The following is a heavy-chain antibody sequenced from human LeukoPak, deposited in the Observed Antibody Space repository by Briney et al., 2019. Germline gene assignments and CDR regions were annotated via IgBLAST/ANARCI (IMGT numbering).Heavy chain of an antibody. V-gene: IGHV4-30-4*01. D-gene: IGHD3-16*01. J-gene: IGHJ4*02. CDR2: ISNSGST. Sequence: PSQTLSLTCTVSGVSISSGDYFWGWIRQPPGKGLEWIGYISNSGSTYYTASRKSQITISVDTSKNQFSLRLSSVSAADTAVYYCAREAYYVDFARSIDYWGQGTLITVSS. CDR3: AREAYYVDFARSIDY. CDR1: GVSISSGDYF.